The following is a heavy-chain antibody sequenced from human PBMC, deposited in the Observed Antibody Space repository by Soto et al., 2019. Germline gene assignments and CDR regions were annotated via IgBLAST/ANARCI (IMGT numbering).Heavy chain of an antibody. CDR3: ARESSWHPSWFDP. J-gene: IGHJ5*02. CDR1: GYSFTSYW. V-gene: IGHV5-51*01. CDR2: IYPGDSDT. D-gene: IGHD6-13*01. Sequence: PGESLTISCKGSGYSFTSYWIGRVRQMPGKGLEWMGIIYPGDSDTRYSPSFQGQVTISAAKSISTAYLQWSSLKASDTAMYYCARESSWHPSWFDPWGQGTLVTVSS.